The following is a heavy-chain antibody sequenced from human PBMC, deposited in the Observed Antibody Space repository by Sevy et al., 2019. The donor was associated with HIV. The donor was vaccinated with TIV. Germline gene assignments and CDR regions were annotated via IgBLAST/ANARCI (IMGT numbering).Heavy chain of an antibody. CDR2: ITSSSSII. Sequence: GGSLRLSCVASGFTFKTYNMNWVRQAPGKGLEWVSYITSSSSIIYYAHSVRDRFTISRDNAKNSLYLQMNSLRPEDTAVYFCARDGLPAPAKFDYWGQGTQVTVSS. CDR3: ARDGLPAPAKFDY. J-gene: IGHJ4*02. D-gene: IGHD6-13*01. V-gene: IGHV3-48*01. CDR1: GFTFKTYN.